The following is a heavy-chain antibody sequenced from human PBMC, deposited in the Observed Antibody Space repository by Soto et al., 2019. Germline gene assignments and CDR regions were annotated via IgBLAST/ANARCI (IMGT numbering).Heavy chain of an antibody. D-gene: IGHD3-10*01. V-gene: IGHV1-46*01. J-gene: IGHJ6*03. CDR1: GDTFTSYD. CDR2: INPSGGST. Sequence: GASVKPSCKACGDTFTSYDINWVRQATGQGLEWMGIINPSGGSTSYAQKFQGRVTMTRDTSTSTVYMELSSLRSEDTAVYYSGSTNYNPSLKSRVTISVDTSKNQFSLKLSSVTAADTAVYYCARDSGRITMVRGVIQPERYYYYYMDVWGKGTTVTVSS. CDR3: GSTNYNPSLKSRVTISVDTSKNQFSLKLSSVTAADTAVYYCARDSGRITMVRGVIQPERYYYYYMDV.